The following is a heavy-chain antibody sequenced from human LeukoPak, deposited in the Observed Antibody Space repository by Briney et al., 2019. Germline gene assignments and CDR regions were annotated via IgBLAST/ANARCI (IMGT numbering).Heavy chain of an antibody. Sequence: PSETLSLSCTVSGDSVSSGSHYWSWIRQPPGKGLEWIGYIQYNVRTNYNPSLKSRVTISVDTSKNQFSLKLSSVTAADTAVYYCASYHGFDIWGQGTMVTVSS. V-gene: IGHV4-61*01. D-gene: IGHD2-2*01. J-gene: IGHJ3*02. CDR2: IQYNVRT. CDR1: GDSVSSGSHY. CDR3: ASYHGFDI.